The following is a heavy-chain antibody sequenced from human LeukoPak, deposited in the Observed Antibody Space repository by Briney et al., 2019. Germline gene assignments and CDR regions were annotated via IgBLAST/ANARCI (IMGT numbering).Heavy chain of an antibody. D-gene: IGHD3-10*01. CDR1: GGTFSSYA. CDR2: IIPIFGTA. Sequence: SVTVSCKASGGTFSSYAISWVRQAPGQGLEWMGGIIPIFGTANYAQKFQGRVTITADESTSTAYMELSSLRSEDTAVYYCARSITMVRGAIRGGYYYGMDVWGKGTTVTVSS. V-gene: IGHV1-69*13. J-gene: IGHJ6*04. CDR3: ARSITMVRGAIRGGYYYGMDV.